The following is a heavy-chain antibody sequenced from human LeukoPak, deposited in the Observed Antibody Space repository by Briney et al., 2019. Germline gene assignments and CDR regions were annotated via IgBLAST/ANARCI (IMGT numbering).Heavy chain of an antibody. CDR3: ARILYGDYPSSYYYMDV. J-gene: IGHJ6*03. CDR2: IIPIFGTA. Sequence: SVKVSCKASGGTFSSYAYSWVRLAQGQGLEWMGGIIPIFGTANYAQKFQGRVTITTDESTSTAYMELSSLRSEDTAVDYCARILYGDYPSSYYYMDVWGKGTTVTVSS. CDR1: GGTFSSYA. D-gene: IGHD4-17*01. V-gene: IGHV1-69*05.